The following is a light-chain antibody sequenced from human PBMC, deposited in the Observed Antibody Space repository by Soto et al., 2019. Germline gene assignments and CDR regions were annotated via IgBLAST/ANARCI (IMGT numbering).Light chain of an antibody. V-gene: IGKV3-20*01. Sequence: EMVLTQSPGTLSLSPGDRATLSCRASQSVNSNFLAWYQQKPGQAPRLLIYGASSRATDIPDTFSGSGSGTDFTLTINRLEPGDFAVYYCQQYGTSPWTFGQGTKVEIK. CDR2: GAS. CDR3: QQYGTSPWT. CDR1: QSVNSNF. J-gene: IGKJ1*01.